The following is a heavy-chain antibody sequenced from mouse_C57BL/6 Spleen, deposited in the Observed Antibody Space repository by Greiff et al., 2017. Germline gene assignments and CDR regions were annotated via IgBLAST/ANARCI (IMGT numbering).Heavy chain of an antibody. D-gene: IGHD2-5*01. V-gene: IGHV1-42*01. J-gene: IGHJ2*01. CDR1: GYSFTGYY. CDR2: INPSTGGT. Sequence: VQLKESGPELVKPGASVKISCKASGYSFTGYYMNWVKQSPEKSLEWIGEINPSTGGTTYNQKFKAKATLTVDKSSSTAYMQLKSLTSEDSAVYYCASYYSNFYFDYWGQGTTLTVSS. CDR3: ASYYSNFYFDY.